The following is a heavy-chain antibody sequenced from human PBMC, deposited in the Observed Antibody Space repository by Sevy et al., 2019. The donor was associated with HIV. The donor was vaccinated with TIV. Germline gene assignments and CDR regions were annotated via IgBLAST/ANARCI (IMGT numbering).Heavy chain of an antibody. CDR1: GFTFSSYA. D-gene: IGHD4-17*01. J-gene: IGHJ6*03. V-gene: IGHV3-23*01. CDR2: ISGSGGST. Sequence: GSLRLSCAASGFTFSSYAMSWVRQAPGKGLEWVSAISGSGGSTYYADSVKGRFTISRDNSKNTLYLQMNSLRAEDTAVYYCAKDAFYGDYVNYYYYMDVWGKGTTVTVSS. CDR3: AKDAFYGDYVNYYYYMDV.